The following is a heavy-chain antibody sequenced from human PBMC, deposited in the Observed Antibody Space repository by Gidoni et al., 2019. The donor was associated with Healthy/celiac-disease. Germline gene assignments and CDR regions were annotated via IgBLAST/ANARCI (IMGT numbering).Heavy chain of an antibody. D-gene: IGHD2-15*01. Sequence: QVQLVQSGAEVKKPGSSVKVSCKAYVGPFSSYAISWVRRAPGQGLAWMGGIIPIFGTANYAQKFQGRVTITADESTSTAYMELSSLRSEDTAVYYCARWKGCSGGSCYYFDYWGQGTLVTVSS. CDR3: ARWKGCSGGSCYYFDY. CDR1: VGPFSSYA. J-gene: IGHJ4*02. CDR2: IIPIFGTA. V-gene: IGHV1-69*01.